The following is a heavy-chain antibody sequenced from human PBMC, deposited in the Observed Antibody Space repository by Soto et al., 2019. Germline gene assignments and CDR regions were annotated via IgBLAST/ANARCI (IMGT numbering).Heavy chain of an antibody. D-gene: IGHD6-13*01. Sequence: GSLKISCQCSGYTFSNFWIAWVRQLPGKGLEWMGIIYPGDYETRYSPSFHGKVTISADRSIGTAYLQWSSLEASDSAFYFCARITRSSPYFDYWGQGAPVTVSS. CDR3: ARITRSSPYFDY. J-gene: IGHJ4*02. CDR1: GYTFSNFW. CDR2: IYPGDYET. V-gene: IGHV5-51*01.